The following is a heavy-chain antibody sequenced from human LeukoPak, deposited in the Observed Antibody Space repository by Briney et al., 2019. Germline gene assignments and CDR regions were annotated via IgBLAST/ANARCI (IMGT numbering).Heavy chain of an antibody. D-gene: IGHD3-9*01. Sequence: PSQTLSLTCVIFGDSVSSNSAAWNWIRQSPSRGLEWLGRTYYRSKWYNDYAPSVKSRISINPDTSKNQISLQLNSVTPEDTAFFYCARDREVLGGFFMTGFDYGDQENMVPV. CDR3: ARDREVLGGFFMTGFDY. CDR1: GDSVSSNSAA. J-gene: IGHJ4*02. CDR2: TYYRSKWYN. V-gene: IGHV6-1*01.